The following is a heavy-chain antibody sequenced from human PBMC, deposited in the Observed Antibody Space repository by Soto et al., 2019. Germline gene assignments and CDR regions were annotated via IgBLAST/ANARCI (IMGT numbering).Heavy chain of an antibody. D-gene: IGHD4-4*01. J-gene: IGHJ5*02. CDR3: ARGVTQGKYNWFDP. CDR1: GGTFSSYA. Sequence: SVKVSCKASGGTFSSYAISWVRQAPGQGLEWMGGIIPIFGTANYAQKFQGRVTITADESTSTAYMELSSLRSEDTAVYYCARGVTQGKYNWFDPWGQGTRVTVSS. CDR2: IIPIFGTA. V-gene: IGHV1-69*13.